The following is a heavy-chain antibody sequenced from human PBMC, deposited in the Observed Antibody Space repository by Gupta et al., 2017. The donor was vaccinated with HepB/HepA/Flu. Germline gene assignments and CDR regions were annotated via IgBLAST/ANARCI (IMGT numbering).Heavy chain of an antibody. V-gene: IGHV1-2*02. CDR3: GIIEGYGVTL. Sequence: QVQLVQSGTEVQTPGASVKVSCKTSGSTFSVYYVHWVRQAPGKGLEWLGWSSLNTGGTRLEQRFQGRVKMTSDKEITKEYMELTRLTADDTALYYCGIIEGYGVTLWGKGTLVPGSS. J-gene: IGHJ4*02. D-gene: IGHD6-13*01. CDR2: SSLNTGGT. CDR1: GSTFSVYY.